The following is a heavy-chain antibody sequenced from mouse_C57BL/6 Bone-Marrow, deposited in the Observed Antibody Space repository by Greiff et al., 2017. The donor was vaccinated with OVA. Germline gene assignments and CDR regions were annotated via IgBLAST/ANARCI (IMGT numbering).Heavy chain of an antibody. CDR1: GFTFTDYY. D-gene: IGHD1-1*01. J-gene: IGHJ4*01. CDR3: ARYKSPPPTVPATGNAMDY. CDR2: IRNKANGYTT. V-gene: IGHV7-3*01. Sequence: EVQGVESGGGLVQPGGSLSLSCAASGFTFTDYYMSWVRQPPGKALEWLGFIRNKANGYTTEYSASVKGRFTISRDNSQSILYLQMNALRAEDSATYYCARYKSPPPTVPATGNAMDYWGQGTSVTVSS.